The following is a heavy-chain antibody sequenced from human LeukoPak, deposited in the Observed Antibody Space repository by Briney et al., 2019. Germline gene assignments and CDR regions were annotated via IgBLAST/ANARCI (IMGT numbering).Heavy chain of an antibody. Sequence: PSETLSLTCTVSGGSISSSNYYWSWIRQPPGREPEWIASINYGGTTYYNPSLKSRVTISVDTSKNQFSLRLSSVTAADTAVYLCARYVVSGSGRYYFDYWGQGSLVTVSS. V-gene: IGHV4-39*01. CDR1: GGSISSSNYY. J-gene: IGHJ4*02. D-gene: IGHD3-10*01. CDR3: ARYVVSGSGRYYFDY. CDR2: INYGGTT.